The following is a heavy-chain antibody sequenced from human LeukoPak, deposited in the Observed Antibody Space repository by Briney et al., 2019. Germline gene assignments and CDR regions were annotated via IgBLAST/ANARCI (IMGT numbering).Heavy chain of an antibody. CDR3: ARDSSYH. V-gene: IGHV3-66*01. CDR1: GFSVSTNY. J-gene: IGHJ5*02. D-gene: IGHD2-15*01. CDR2: IFTNGNT. Sequence: GGSLRLSCAASGFSVSTNYMSWVRQAPGKGLEWVSVIFTNGNTAYADSVKGRFTISRDNSKNMLYLQMNSLRAEDTAVYYCARDSSYHWGQGTLVTVSS.